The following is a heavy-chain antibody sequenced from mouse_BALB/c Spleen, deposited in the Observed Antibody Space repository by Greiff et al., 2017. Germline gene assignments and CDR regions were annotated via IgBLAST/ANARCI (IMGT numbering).Heavy chain of an antibody. CDR3: ATGIAY. D-gene: IGHD4-1*01. CDR1: GFTFSSYG. V-gene: IGHV5-6-3*01. J-gene: IGHJ3*01. CDR2: INSNGGST. Sequence: EVNVVESGGGLVQPGGSLKLSCAASGFTFSSYGMSWVRQTPDKRLELVATINSNGGSTYYPDSVKGRFTISRDNAKNTLYLQMSSLKSEDTAMYYCATGIAYWGQGTLVTVSA.